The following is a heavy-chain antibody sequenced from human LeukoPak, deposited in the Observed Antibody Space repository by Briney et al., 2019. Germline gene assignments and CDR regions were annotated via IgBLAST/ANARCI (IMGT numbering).Heavy chain of an antibody. CDR2: IIPIFGTA. Sequence: ASVKVSCKASGGTFSSYAISWVRQAPGQGLEWMGGIIPIFGTANYAQKFQGRVTITADKSTSTAYMELSSLRSEDTAVYYCARVSRLGWPLDYWGQGTLVAVSS. V-gene: IGHV1-69*06. CDR3: ARVSRLGWPLDY. CDR1: GGTFSSYA. J-gene: IGHJ4*02. D-gene: IGHD5-12*01.